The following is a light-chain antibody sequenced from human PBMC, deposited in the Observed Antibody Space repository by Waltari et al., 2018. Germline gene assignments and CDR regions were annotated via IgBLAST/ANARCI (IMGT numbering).Light chain of an antibody. Sequence: QSALTQPASVSGSPGQSITIPCTGTSSDAGGYNYVSWYQQHPGKAPKLMIYDVSNRPSGVSNRFSGSKSGNTASLTISGLQAEDEADYYCSSYTSSLVVFGGGTKLTVL. CDR2: DVS. CDR1: SSDAGGYNY. CDR3: SSYTSSLVV. V-gene: IGLV2-14*03. J-gene: IGLJ2*01.